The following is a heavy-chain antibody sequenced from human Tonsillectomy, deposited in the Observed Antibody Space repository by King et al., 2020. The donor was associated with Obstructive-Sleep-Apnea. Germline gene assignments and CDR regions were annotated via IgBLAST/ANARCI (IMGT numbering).Heavy chain of an antibody. Sequence: VQLVESGGGVVQPGRSLRLSCTASGFSISSHSMHWVRQAPGKGLEWVAVISFDGSDRFYADSAKGRFTISRDNSKNTLYLQVSSLRAEDTARYHCATNKYVHYSLFLSLDVWGQGTTVTVSS. V-gene: IGHV3-30*04. CDR3: ATNKYVHYSLFLSLDV. CDR1: GFSISSHS. CDR2: ISFDGSDR. D-gene: IGHD3-16*01. J-gene: IGHJ6*02.